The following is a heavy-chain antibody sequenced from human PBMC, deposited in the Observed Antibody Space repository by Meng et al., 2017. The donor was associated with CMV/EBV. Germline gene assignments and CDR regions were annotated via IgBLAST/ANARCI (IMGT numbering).Heavy chain of an antibody. D-gene: IGHD3-3*01. CDR2: ISSSSSYI. J-gene: IGHJ6*02. Sequence: GESLKISCAASGFTVSSNYMSWVRQAPGKGLEWVSSISSSSSYIYYADSVKGRFTISRDNAKNSLYLQMNSLRAEDTAVYYCARVCNTSPYYDFWSGYFSADVYGMDVWGQGTTVTVSS. CDR3: ARVCNTSPYYDFWSGYFSADVYGMDV. V-gene: IGHV3-21*01. CDR1: GFTVSSNY.